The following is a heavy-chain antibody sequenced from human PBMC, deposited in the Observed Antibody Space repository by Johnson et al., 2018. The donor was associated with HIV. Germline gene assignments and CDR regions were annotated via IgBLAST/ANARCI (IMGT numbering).Heavy chain of an antibody. CDR2: ISWNSGSI. J-gene: IGHJ3*02. Sequence: VQLVESGGGLVQPGRSLRLSCAASGFTFDDYAMHWVRQAPGKGLEWVSGISWNSGSIGYADSVKGRFTISRDNAKNSLYLQMNSLRAEDTALYYCAKALSIAATPYAFDMWGRGTMVTVSS. D-gene: IGHD6-25*01. CDR3: AKALSIAATPYAFDM. CDR1: GFTFDDYA. V-gene: IGHV3-9*01.